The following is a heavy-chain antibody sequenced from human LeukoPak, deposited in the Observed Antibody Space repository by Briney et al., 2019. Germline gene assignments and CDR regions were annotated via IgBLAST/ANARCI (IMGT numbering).Heavy chain of an antibody. J-gene: IGHJ4*02. D-gene: IGHD6-19*01. CDR2: ISSSSSYI. CDR1: GFTFSSYS. CDR3: ARRRGSGWYDRDY. Sequence: KPGGSLRLSCAASGFTFSSYSMNWVRPAPGKGLEWVSSISSSSSYIYYADSVKGRFTISRDNAKNSLCLQMNSLRAEDTAVYYCARRRGSGWYDRDYWGQGTLVTVSS. V-gene: IGHV3-21*01.